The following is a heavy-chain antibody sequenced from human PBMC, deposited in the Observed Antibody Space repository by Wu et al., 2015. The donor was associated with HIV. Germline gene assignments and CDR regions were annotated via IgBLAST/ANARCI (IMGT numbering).Heavy chain of an antibody. J-gene: IGHJ5*02. D-gene: IGHD1-26*01. CDR3: ARDTARSGSYWGGWWFDP. Sequence: QVQLVQSGAEVKKPGASVKVSCKASGYTFTSYYMHWVRQAPGQGLEWMGIINPSGGSTSYAQKFQGRVTMTRDTSTSTVYMELSSLRSEDTAVYYCARDTARSGSYWGGWWFDPVGPGNPGHRSPQ. V-gene: IGHV1-46*01. CDR1: GYTFTSYY. CDR2: INPSGGST.